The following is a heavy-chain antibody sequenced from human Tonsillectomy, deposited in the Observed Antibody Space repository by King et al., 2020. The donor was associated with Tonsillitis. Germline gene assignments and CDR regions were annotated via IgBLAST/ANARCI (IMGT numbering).Heavy chain of an antibody. D-gene: IGHD3-10*01. V-gene: IGHV4-39*01. CDR3: ARQKQSAGSFDY. Sequence: QLQESGPGLVKPSETLSLTCTVPGGSISSNSYYWGWIRQPPGKGLEWIGSIYYSGSTYYNPSLKSRVTISVDTSKNQFSLKLRSVTAADTAVYYCARQKQSAGSFDYWGQGTLVTVSS. J-gene: IGHJ4*02. CDR1: GGSISSNSYY. CDR2: IYYSGST.